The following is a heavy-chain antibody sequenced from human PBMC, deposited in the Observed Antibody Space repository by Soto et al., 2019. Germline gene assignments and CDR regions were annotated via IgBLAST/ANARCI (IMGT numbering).Heavy chain of an antibody. V-gene: IGHV1-46*01. J-gene: IGHJ3*02. D-gene: IGHD3-22*01. CDR2: IHPSGGST. Sequence: EASVKSFYKASGYTLTCYYLHLVRQANGQGLERMGIIHPSGGSTSSAQKFQGRLTMTRDTSTSTVYMELSSLRSEDTAVYYCARMMTYYYDSSGPEDIWGQGTMVTVSS. CDR3: ARMMTYYYDSSGPEDI. CDR1: GYTLTCYY.